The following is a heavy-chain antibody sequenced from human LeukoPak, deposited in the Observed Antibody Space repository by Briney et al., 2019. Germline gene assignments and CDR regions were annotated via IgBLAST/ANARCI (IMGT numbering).Heavy chain of an antibody. V-gene: IGHV3-43*02. CDR1: GLTFDDYA. CDR3: AKDRPPYYDFWSGYYHIGRSFDY. D-gene: IGHD3-3*01. J-gene: IGHJ4*02. Sequence: SGGSLRLSCAASGLTFDDYAMHWVRQAPGKGLEWVSLISGDGGSTYYADSVKGRFTISRDNSKNSLYLQMNSLRTEDTALYYCAKDRPPYYDFWSGYYHIGRSFDYWGREPWSPSPQ. CDR2: ISGDGGST.